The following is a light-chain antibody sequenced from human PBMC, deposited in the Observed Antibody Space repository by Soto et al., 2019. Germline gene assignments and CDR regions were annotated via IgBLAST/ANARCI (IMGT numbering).Light chain of an antibody. CDR2: ANS. J-gene: IGLJ1*01. Sequence: SYELTQPPSVSVAPGQTARITCGGSNIGSKSVHWYQQKPGQAPMMVVCANSDRPSGIPERFSGSNSANTATLTISRVEAGDEADYYCHVWYSGSAHHVFGTGTKVTAL. CDR1: NIGSKS. CDR3: HVWYSGSAHHV. V-gene: IGLV3-21*02.